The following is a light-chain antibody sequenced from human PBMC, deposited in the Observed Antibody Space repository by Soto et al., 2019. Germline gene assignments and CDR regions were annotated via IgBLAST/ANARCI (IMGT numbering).Light chain of an antibody. CDR3: QHYGSSLLFT. J-gene: IGKJ3*01. Sequence: EIVLTQSPGTLSLSPGERATLSCRASQSVSSSYLAWYQQKPGQAPRLLIYGASSRATGIPDRFSGSGSETDFTLTISRLEPEDFAVYYCQHYGSSLLFTFGPGTKVDIK. CDR2: GAS. CDR1: QSVSSSY. V-gene: IGKV3-20*01.